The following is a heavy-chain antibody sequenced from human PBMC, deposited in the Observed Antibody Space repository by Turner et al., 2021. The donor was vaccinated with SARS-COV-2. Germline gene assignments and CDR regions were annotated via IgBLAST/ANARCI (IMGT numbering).Heavy chain of an antibody. J-gene: IGHJ6*02. V-gene: IGHV3-53*01. CDR1: GVTVSSNY. CDR2: IYSGGST. D-gene: IGHD3-16*01. Sequence: EVQLVESGGCLIQPGGSLRLSCAASGVTVSSNYMSWVRQAPGKGLEWVSVIYSGGSTFYSDSVKGRFTISRDNSKNTLYLQMNSLRAEYTAVYYCARGGHYYYGLDVWGQGTTVTVSS. CDR3: ARGGHYYYGLDV.